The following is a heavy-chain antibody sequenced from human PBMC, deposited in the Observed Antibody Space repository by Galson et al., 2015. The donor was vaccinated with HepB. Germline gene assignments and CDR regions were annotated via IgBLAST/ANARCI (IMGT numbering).Heavy chain of an antibody. V-gene: IGHV3-74*01. D-gene: IGHD2/OR15-2a*01. CDR2: INNEGSST. CDR3: ARGGIGGTTWADY. J-gene: IGHJ4*02. Sequence: SLRLSCAASGFTFSRHWMHWVRQAPGKGLVWVSRINNEGSSTSHAYSVKGRFTISRDNAKNTLYLQMNSLRAEDTAVYYCARGGIGGTTWADYWGQGTLVTVSS. CDR1: GFTFSRHW.